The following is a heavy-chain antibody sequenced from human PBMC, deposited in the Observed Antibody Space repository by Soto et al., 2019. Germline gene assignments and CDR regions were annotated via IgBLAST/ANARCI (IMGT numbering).Heavy chain of an antibody. CDR3: ARGTAIVVVPAANHLGYYYGMDV. V-gene: IGHV1-69*01. J-gene: IGHJ6*04. CDR2: IIPIFGTA. Sequence: QVQLVQSGAEVKKPGSSVKVSCKASGGTFSSYAISWVRQAPGQGLEWMGGIIPIFGTANYAQKFQGRVTITADESMSTAYMELSSLRSEDTAVYYCARGTAIVVVPAANHLGYYYGMDVCGRGTTVTFSS. CDR1: GGTFSSYA. D-gene: IGHD2-2*01.